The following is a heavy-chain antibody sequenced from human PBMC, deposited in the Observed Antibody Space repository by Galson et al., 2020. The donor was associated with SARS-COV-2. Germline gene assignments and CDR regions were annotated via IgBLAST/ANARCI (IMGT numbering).Heavy chain of an antibody. CDR3: TIFGVITIDYYYMDV. V-gene: IGHV4-34*01. D-gene: IGHD3-3*01. CDR1: GGSFSGYY. Sequence: SETLSLTCAVYGGSFSGYYWSWIRQPPGKGLEWIGDINHSGSTNYNPSLKSRVTISVDTSKNQFSLKLSSVTAADTAVYSSTIFGVITIDYYYMDVWGKGTTVTVSS. J-gene: IGHJ6*03. CDR2: INHSGST.